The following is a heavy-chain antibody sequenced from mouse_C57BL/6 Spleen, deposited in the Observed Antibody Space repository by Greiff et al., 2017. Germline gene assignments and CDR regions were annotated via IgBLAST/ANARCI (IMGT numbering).Heavy chain of an antibody. J-gene: IGHJ1*03. CDR3: VLIGYVWDFDV. V-gene: IGHV1-52*01. CDR2: IDPSDSET. D-gene: IGHD2-2*01. CDR1: GYTFTSYW. Sequence: VQLQQPGAELVRPGSSVKLSCKASGYTFTSYWMHWVKQRPIQGLEWIGNIDPSDSETHYNQKFKDKATLTVDKSSSTAYMQLSSLTSEDSAVYYCVLIGYVWDFDVWGTGTTVTVSS.